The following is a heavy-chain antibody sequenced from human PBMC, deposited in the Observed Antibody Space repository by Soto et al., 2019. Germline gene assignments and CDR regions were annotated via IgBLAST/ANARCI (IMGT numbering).Heavy chain of an antibody. J-gene: IGHJ4*02. CDR3: ARDSYTNSSHEPASDY. Sequence: EVQLVESGGGLVQPGGSLRLSCAASGFTFSSYWITWVRQAPGKGLEWGANIKEDGSEKYYVDSVKGRFTISRDNAKNSLYLQMNSLRVEDTAAYYCARDSYTNSSHEPASDYWGQGTLVTVSS. CDR1: GFTFSSYW. CDR2: IKEDGSEK. D-gene: IGHD6-6*01. V-gene: IGHV3-7*01.